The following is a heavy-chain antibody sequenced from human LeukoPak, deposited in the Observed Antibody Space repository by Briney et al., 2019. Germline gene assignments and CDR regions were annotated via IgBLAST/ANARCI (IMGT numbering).Heavy chain of an antibody. J-gene: IGHJ4*02. CDR2: MYDSEKT. Sequence: PSETLSLTCTVSGVSITSHYWSWIRQPPGKGLEWIGYMYDSEKTKDNLSFKSRSTLSADTSKKQFSLRLSSVTAEDTAVYYCATIKRGSIYGYFDFWGQGILVTVSS. CDR3: ATIKRGSIYGYFDF. CDR1: GVSITSHY. D-gene: IGHD5-18*01. V-gene: IGHV4-59*11.